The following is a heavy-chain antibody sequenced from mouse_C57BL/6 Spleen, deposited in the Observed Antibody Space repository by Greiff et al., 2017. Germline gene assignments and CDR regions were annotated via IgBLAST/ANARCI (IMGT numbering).Heavy chain of an antibody. Sequence: VQLQQPGAELVKPGASVKLSCKASGYTFTSYWMHWVKQRPGQGLEWIGMIHPNSGSTNYNEKFKSKATLTVDTSSSTAYMQLSSLTSEDSAVYYCANDYTAYYFDYWGQGTTLTVSS. V-gene: IGHV1-64*01. D-gene: IGHD2-4*01. CDR1: GYTFTSYW. J-gene: IGHJ2*01. CDR2: IHPNSGST. CDR3: ANDYTAYYFDY.